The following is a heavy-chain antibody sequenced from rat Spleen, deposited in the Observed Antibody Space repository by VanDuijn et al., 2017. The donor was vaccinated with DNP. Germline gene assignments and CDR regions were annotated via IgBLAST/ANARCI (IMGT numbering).Heavy chain of an antibody. Sequence: QIQLQQSGTELTKPGSSVKISCKASGFTFTSSYIGWIKRTTGQGLEYIGYIYTGSGRTNYNEKFKGKATLTVDKSSSTAFMQLSSLTPDDSAVYYCARCNDGLDYWGQGVMVTVSS. V-gene: IGHV1-43*01. J-gene: IGHJ2*01. CDR3: ARCNDGLDY. CDR2: IYTGSGRT. CDR1: GFTFTSSY. D-gene: IGHD1-12*02.